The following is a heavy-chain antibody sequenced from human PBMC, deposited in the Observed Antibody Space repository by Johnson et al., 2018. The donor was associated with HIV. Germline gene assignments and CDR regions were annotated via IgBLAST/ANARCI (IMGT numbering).Heavy chain of an antibody. CDR3: ARYGISFVGATTVKWAFDI. Sequence: QVQLVESGGGVVQPGRSLRLSCAASGFTFSSYAMHWVRQAPGKGLEWVAVISYDGSNKYYADSVQGRLTISRHNSKNTLYLQMNSLRAEDTAVYYCARYGISFVGATTVKWAFDIWGQGTMVTVSS. V-gene: IGHV3-30-3*01. J-gene: IGHJ3*02. CDR2: ISYDGSNK. D-gene: IGHD1-26*01. CDR1: GFTFSSYA.